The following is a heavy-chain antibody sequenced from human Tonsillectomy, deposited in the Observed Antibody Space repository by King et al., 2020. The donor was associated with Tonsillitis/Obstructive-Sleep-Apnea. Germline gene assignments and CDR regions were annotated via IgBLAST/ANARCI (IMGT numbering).Heavy chain of an antibody. Sequence: VQLVESGGGVVRPGGSLRLSCAASGFTFDDYGMSWVRQAPGKGLEWVSGINWNGGSTGYADSVKGRFTISRDNAKNSLYLQMNSLRAEDTALYYCARGEVYNWNPADYYYMDCWGKGTTVTVSS. CDR3: ARGEVYNWNPADYYYMDC. D-gene: IGHD1-20*01. CDR1: GFTFDDYG. CDR2: INWNGGST. J-gene: IGHJ6*03. V-gene: IGHV3-20*04.